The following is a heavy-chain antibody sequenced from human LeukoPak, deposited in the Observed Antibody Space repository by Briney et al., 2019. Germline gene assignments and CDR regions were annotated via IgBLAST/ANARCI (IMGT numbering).Heavy chain of an antibody. D-gene: IGHD2-15*01. J-gene: IGHJ4*02. CDR3: ARHGGGGGLFDF. CDR1: GGSISSYY. Sequence: SETLSLTCTVSGGSISSYYWSWIRQPPGKTLEWIGYIYYSGRTNYNPSLKSRITISVDSSKNHVSLNLTSVTAADTAVYYCARHGGGGGLFDFWGQGALVTVSS. CDR2: IYYSGRT. V-gene: IGHV4-59*01.